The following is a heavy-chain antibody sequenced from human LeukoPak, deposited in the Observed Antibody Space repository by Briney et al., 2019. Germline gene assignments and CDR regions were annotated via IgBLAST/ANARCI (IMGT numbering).Heavy chain of an antibody. CDR3: ARSPHSTQYGWIDT. J-gene: IGHJ5*02. CDR1: GFTFSRFW. Sequence: GGSLRLSCAASGFTFSRFWMSWLRQTPGKGLEWVANIKEDGTEQYYVDSVKGRFTISRDNAKNSLHLQMNRLRVEDTAVYYCARSPHSTQYGWIDTWGPGTLVAVSS. V-gene: IGHV3-7*01. CDR2: IKEDGTEQ. D-gene: IGHD4-4*01.